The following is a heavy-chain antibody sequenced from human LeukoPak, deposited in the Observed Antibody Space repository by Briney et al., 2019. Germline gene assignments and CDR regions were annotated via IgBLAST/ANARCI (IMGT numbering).Heavy chain of an antibody. D-gene: IGHD2-21*01. CDR2: IFTSGWT. CDR1: GGSISSYY. J-gene: IGHJ5*02. Sequence: SETLSLTCTVSGGSISSYYWSWVRQSPGKGLEWIGYIFTSGWTDYNPSLKSRVTMSVDTSKNQLSMELRFLTAAATAVYYCATSHDVKTAPYDLWGQEPWSPSPQ. V-gene: IGHV4-4*09. CDR3: ATSHDVKTAPYDL.